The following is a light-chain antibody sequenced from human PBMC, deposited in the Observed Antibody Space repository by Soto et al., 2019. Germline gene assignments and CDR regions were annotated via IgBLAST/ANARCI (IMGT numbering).Light chain of an antibody. J-gene: IGLJ2*01. CDR2: GNG. CDR1: SSNIGAGYD. Sequence: QSALTQPPSVSGAPGQRVTISCTGSSSNIGAGYDVHWYQQLPGTAPKLLIYGNGNRPSGVPDRFSGSKSGTSASLAITGLQAEDEADYYCQSYDSSLSVVFGGGTKLTVL. CDR3: QSYDSSLSVV. V-gene: IGLV1-40*01.